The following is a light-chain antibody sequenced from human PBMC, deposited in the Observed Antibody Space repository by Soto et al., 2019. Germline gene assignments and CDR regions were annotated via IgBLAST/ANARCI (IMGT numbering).Light chain of an antibody. Sequence: DLVLTQSPLSLPVALGQPASISCRSSQSLEFSDGDTYLNWFYQRPGQSPRRLIYKVSKRASGVPDRFSGSGSGTDFTLKISRVEAEDVGVYFCMQNIHWPWTFGQGTKVDIK. CDR1: QSLEFSDGDTY. V-gene: IGKV2-30*01. CDR2: KVS. J-gene: IGKJ1*01. CDR3: MQNIHWPWT.